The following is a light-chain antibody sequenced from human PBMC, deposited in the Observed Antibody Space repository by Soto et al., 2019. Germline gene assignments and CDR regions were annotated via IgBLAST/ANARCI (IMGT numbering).Light chain of an antibody. J-gene: IGKJ4*01. V-gene: IGKV3-15*01. Sequence: EVVLTQSPAALSLSPGERATLSCRASQSLTSYLAWYQQKPGQAPRLLIYDASTRATGIPARFSGSGSGTEFTLTISSLQSEDFAVYYCQQYNNWPPLTFGGGTKVDIK. CDR1: QSLTSY. CDR3: QQYNNWPPLT. CDR2: DAS.